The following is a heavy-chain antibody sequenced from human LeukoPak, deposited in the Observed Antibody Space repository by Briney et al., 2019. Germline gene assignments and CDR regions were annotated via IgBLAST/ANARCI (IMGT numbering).Heavy chain of an antibody. CDR2: IYYSGST. D-gene: IGHD3-10*01. V-gene: IGHV4-59*12. CDR3: ARPRLLYGSGPTLV. Sequence: SETLSLTCTVSGGSISSYYWSWIRQPPGKGLEWIGYIYYSGSTNYNPSLKSRVTISVDASKNQFSLKLNSVTAADTAVYYCARPRLLYGSGPTLVWGPGTLVTVSS. CDR1: GGSISSYY. J-gene: IGHJ4*02.